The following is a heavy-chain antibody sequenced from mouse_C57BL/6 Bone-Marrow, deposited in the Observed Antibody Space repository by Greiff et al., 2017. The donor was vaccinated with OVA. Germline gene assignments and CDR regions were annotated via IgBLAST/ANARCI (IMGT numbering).Heavy chain of an antibody. CDR2: IYPGSGST. CDR1: GYTFTSYW. J-gene: IGHJ1*03. CDR3: ARGDYYSNCVGWYFDV. Sequence: VQLQQPGAELVKPGASVKMSCKASGYTFTSYWITWVKQRPGQGLEWIGDIYPGSGSTNYNEKFKSKATLTVDTSSSTAYMQLSSLTSEDSAVYYCARGDYYSNCVGWYFDVWGTGTTVTVSS. V-gene: IGHV1-55*01. D-gene: IGHD2-5*01.